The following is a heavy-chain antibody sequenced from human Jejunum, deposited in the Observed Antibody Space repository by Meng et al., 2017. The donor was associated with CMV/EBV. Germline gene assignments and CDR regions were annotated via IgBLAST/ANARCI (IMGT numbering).Heavy chain of an antibody. CDR3: ARDLYYFDY. V-gene: IGHV1-46*01. J-gene: IGHJ4*02. CDR1: GYFFTSYY. CDR2: INPSDGTT. Sequence: VSCKASGYFFTSYYMHWVRQAPGQGLEWMGVINPSDGTTSYAQKFQGRFTLSTDTSTSTVYMELSSLRSEDTAVYYCARDLYYFDYWGQGTLVTVSS.